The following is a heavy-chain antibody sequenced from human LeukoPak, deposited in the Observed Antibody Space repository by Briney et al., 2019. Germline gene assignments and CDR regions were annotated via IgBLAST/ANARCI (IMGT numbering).Heavy chain of an antibody. D-gene: IGHD6-13*01. CDR1: GFIFSSYA. V-gene: IGHV3-30*04. J-gene: IGHJ4*02. CDR2: ISNDGRNK. CDR3: ARENNLAAVD. Sequence: PGGSLRLSCAASGFIFSSYAMHWVRQAPGKGLEWVAVISNDGRNKYYADSVKGRFTISGDNSKNTLYLQMNSLRAEDTAVYYCARENNLAAVDWGQGTLVTVSS.